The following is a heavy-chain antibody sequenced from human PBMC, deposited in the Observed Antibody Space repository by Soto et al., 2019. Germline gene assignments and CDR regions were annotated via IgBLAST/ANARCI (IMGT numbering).Heavy chain of an antibody. CDR2: ISGSGGST. J-gene: IGHJ4*02. CDR1: GFTFSSYA. CDR3: ARGSLVRGVLSRFDF. Sequence: GGSLRLSCAASGFTFSSYAMSWVRQAPGKGLEWVSAISGSGGSTYYADSVKGRFTISRDNSKNTLYLQMNSLRAGDTAVYYCARGSLVRGVLSRFDFWGQGTLVTVSS. D-gene: IGHD3-10*01. V-gene: IGHV3-23*01.